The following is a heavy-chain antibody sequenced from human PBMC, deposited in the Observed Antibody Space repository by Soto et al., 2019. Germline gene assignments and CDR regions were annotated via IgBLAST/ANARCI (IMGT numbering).Heavy chain of an antibody. J-gene: IGHJ6*04. CDR2: ITGSVTIT. Sequence: GGSLRLSCAASGFTFSGYAMTWVRQAPGKGLEWVSSITGSVTITYYADSVKGRFIISRDNSKNTVSLQMNSLRADDTAVYYCGKSPDFYYYTMEVWGKGNTVNVSA. CDR3: GKSPDFYYYTMEV. CDR1: GFTFSGYA. V-gene: IGHV3-23*01.